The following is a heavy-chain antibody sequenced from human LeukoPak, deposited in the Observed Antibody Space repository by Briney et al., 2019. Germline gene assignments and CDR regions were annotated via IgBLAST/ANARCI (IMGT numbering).Heavy chain of an antibody. J-gene: IGHJ4*02. V-gene: IGHV4-34*01. CDR3: ARVIPISSGSYYYFDY. D-gene: IGHD1-26*01. CDR1: GGSFSGYY. CDR2: IYYSGST. Sequence: KTSETLSLTCAVYGGSFSGYYWSWIRQPPGKGLEWIGSIYYSGSTYYNPSLKSRVTMSVDTSKNQFSLKLSSVTAADTAVYYCARVIPISSGSYYYFDYWGQGTLVTVSS.